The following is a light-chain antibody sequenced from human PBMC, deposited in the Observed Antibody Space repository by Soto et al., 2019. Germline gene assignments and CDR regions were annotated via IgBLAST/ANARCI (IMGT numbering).Light chain of an antibody. V-gene: IGLV4-69*01. J-gene: IGLJ7*01. CDR1: SGNSNYA. CDR2: VNSGGSH. Sequence: QSVLTQSPSASASLGASVKLTCSPSSGNSNYAIAWHQQQPEKGPRYLMKVNSGGSHIKGDGIPDRFSGSSSGAERYLFISSLQSEDEADYYCQTWGTGSAIVVFGGGTQLTVL. CDR3: QTWGTGSAIVV.